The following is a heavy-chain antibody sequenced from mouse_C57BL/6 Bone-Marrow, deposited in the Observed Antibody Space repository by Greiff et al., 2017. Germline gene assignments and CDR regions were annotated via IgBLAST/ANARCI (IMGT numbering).Heavy chain of an antibody. D-gene: IGHD1-1*01. CDR3: ARGNGTDYFDY. Sequence: QVQLKESGAELVKPGASVKMSCKASGYTFTSYWITWVKQRPGQGLEWIGDIYPGSGSTNYNEKFKSKATLTVDTSSSTAYTQLSSLTSEDSAVYYCARGNGTDYFDYWGQGTTLTVSS. CDR1: GYTFTSYW. V-gene: IGHV1-55*01. CDR2: IYPGSGST. J-gene: IGHJ2*01.